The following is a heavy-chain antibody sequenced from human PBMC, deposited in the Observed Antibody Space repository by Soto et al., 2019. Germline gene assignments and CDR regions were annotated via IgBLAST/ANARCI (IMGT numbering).Heavy chain of an antibody. Sequence: ASVKVSCKASGYTFTSYDINWVRQATGQGLEWMGWMNPNSGNTGYAQKFQGRVTMTRNTSISTAYMELSSLRSEDTAVYYCAILVVGGRRITIFGVVSGPFDPWGQGTLVTVSS. J-gene: IGHJ5*02. D-gene: IGHD3-3*01. V-gene: IGHV1-8*01. CDR3: AILVVGGRRITIFGVVSGPFDP. CDR1: GYTFTSYD. CDR2: MNPNSGNT.